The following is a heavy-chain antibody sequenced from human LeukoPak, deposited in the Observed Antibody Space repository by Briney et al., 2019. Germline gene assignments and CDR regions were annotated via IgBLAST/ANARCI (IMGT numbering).Heavy chain of an antibody. V-gene: IGHV3-7*01. CDR2: IKGDGSEK. CDR3: AERGITMIGGV. CDR1: GFTFSSYW. D-gene: IGHD3-10*02. Sequence: GGSLRLSCAASGFTFSSYWMTWVRQAPGKGLEWVGNIKGDGSEKYYVDSVKGRFTISRDNAKNSLYLQMNSLRAEHTAVYYCAERGITMIGGVWGKGTTVTMSS. J-gene: IGHJ6*04.